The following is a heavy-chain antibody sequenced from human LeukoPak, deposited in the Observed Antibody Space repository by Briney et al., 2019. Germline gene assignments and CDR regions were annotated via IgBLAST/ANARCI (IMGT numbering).Heavy chain of an antibody. J-gene: IGHJ4*02. Sequence: GGSLRLSRAASGFTFSSYAMSWVRQAPGKGLEWVSLISGSGGSTYYADSVKGRFTISRDNSKNTLYLQMNSLRAEDTAVYYCAKSRSGSYSRQDYWGQGTLVTVSS. CDR1: GFTFSSYA. V-gene: IGHV3-23*01. CDR3: AKSRSGSYSRQDY. CDR2: ISGSGGST. D-gene: IGHD1-26*01.